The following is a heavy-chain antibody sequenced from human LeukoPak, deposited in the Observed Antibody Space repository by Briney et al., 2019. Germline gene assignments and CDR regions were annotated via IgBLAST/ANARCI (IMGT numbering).Heavy chain of an antibody. J-gene: IGHJ1*01. CDR1: GFTFSSYW. Sequence: GGSLRLSCAASGFTFSSYWMSWVRQAPGKGLEWVANIKKDGSEKNYVDSMKGRFTISRDNAKNSLYLQMNGLRAEDAAMYYCVKPYYYSSGSLNWGQGTLVTVSS. CDR3: VKPYYYSSGSLN. V-gene: IGHV3-7*01. D-gene: IGHD3-10*01. CDR2: IKKDGSEK.